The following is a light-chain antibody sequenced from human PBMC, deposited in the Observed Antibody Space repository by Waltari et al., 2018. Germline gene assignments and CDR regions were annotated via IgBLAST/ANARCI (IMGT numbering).Light chain of an antibody. CDR2: QDS. J-gene: IGLJ2*01. CDR1: KLGDKY. V-gene: IGLV3-1*01. Sequence: SYELTQPPSVSVSPGQTASITCSGDKLGDKYACWYQQKPGQSPVPVIYQDSKRPSGIPGGFSGSNSGNTATLTFSGTQAMDEADYYCQAWDSSTAHVVFGGGTKLTVL. CDR3: QAWDSSTAHVV.